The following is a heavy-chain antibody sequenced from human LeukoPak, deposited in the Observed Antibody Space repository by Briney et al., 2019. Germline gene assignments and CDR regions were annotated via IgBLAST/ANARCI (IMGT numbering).Heavy chain of an antibody. CDR1: VDSINSYTYSSINSTTYY. J-gene: IGHJ6*03. CDR3: ARQIARGYGINFYYMDV. D-gene: IGHD3-10*01. CDR2: IYYGGNT. V-gene: IGHV4-39*01. Sequence: SETLSLTCTLSVDSINSYTYSSINSTTYYWGWIRQAPGKGLEWIGNIYYGGNTYYNPSLKNRLTISVDTSKNQFSLRLSPVTATDTAVYYCARQIARGYGINFYYMDVWGKGTTVTVSS.